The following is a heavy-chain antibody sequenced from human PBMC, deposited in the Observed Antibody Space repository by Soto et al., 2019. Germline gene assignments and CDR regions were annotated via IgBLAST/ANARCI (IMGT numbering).Heavy chain of an antibody. D-gene: IGHD3-10*01. Sequence: SETLSLTCTVSGGSISSSSYYWGWIRQPPGKGLEWIGSIYYSGSTYYNPSLKSRVTISVDTSKNQFSLKLSSVTAADTAVYYCAGDYGSGSYYNWFDPWGQGTLVTVSS. V-gene: IGHV4-39*02. J-gene: IGHJ5*02. CDR3: AGDYGSGSYYNWFDP. CDR1: GGSISSSSYY. CDR2: IYYSGST.